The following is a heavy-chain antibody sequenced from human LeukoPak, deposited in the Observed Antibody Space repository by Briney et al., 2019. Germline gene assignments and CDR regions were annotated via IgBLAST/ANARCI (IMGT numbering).Heavy chain of an antibody. CDR1: GDSISSGDYY. CDR3: ARGPYSYDSSGAFDI. J-gene: IGHJ3*02. V-gene: IGHV4-61*02. D-gene: IGHD3-22*01. Sequence: SETLSLTCTVSGDSISSGDYYWSWIRQPPGKGLEWIGRISSSGSTNYNPSLKSRVTISVDTSKNQFSLKLSSVTAADTAVYFCARGPYSYDSSGAFDIWGQGTMVTVSS. CDR2: ISSSGST.